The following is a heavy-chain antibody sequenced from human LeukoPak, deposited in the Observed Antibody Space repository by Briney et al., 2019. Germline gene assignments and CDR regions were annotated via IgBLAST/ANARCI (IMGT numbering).Heavy chain of an antibody. Sequence: GESLKISCKGSGYSFTSYWIAWVRQMPGKGLEWMGIIYPGDSDTRSSPSFQGPVTISADKSLSPAYLQWSSLKASDTAMYYCARFHRFGELFSDYWGQGTLVTVSS. CDR1: GYSFTSYW. V-gene: IGHV5-51*01. J-gene: IGHJ4*02. CDR3: ARFHRFGELFSDY. D-gene: IGHD3-10*01. CDR2: IYPGDSDT.